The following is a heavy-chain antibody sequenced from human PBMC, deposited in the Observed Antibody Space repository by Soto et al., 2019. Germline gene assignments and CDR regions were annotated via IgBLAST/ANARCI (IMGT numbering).Heavy chain of an antibody. D-gene: IGHD1-1*01. Sequence: QVQLVESGGGVVQPGRSLRLSCSASGFTFSDFEMYWVRQAPGKGLDWVSFISYDGSNQYYAGSVKGRFTVSRDNSKNTLFLLMNRLGPEDTAVSFCARRTGPAPRFDYWGQRTLVTVS. CDR1: GFTFSDFE. J-gene: IGHJ4*02. CDR3: ARRTGPAPRFDY. V-gene: IGHV3-30-3*01. CDR2: ISYDGSNQ.